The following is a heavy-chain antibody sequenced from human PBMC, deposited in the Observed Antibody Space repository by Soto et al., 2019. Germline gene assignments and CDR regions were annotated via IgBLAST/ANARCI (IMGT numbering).Heavy chain of an antibody. J-gene: IGHJ4*02. CDR1: GFTFSSYG. CDR2: ISYDGSNK. Sequence: PGGSLRLSCAASGFTFSSYGMHWVRQAPGKGLEWVAVISYDGSNKYYADSVKGRFTISRDNSKNTLYLQMNSLRAEDTAVYYCAKAKPMIVVVPTFFDYWGQGTLVTVSS. V-gene: IGHV3-30*18. D-gene: IGHD3-22*01. CDR3: AKAKPMIVVVPTFFDY.